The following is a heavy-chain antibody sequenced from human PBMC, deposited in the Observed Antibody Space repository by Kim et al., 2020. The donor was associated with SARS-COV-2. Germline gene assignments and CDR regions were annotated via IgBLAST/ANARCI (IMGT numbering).Heavy chain of an antibody. CDR3: ATDMVHNSLDY. CDR2: IAQDGSEK. D-gene: IGHD3-10*01. Sequence: GGSLRLSCAASGFTFSTYWMSWVRQAPGKGLEWVANIAQDGSEKYYVDSVKGRFTISRDNAKNSLYLQVNSLRADDTAVYYCATDMVHNSLDYWGRNPGHRLL. CDR1: GFTFSTYW. V-gene: IGHV3-7*03. J-gene: IGHJ4*01.